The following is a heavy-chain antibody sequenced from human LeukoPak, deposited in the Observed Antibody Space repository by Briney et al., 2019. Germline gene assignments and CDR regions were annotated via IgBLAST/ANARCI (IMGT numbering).Heavy chain of an antibody. V-gene: IGHV4-4*02. CDR2: IYHSGST. CDR3: ARDDITRGLVPDYYYYGMDV. CDR1: GGSISSSHW. Sequence: SETLSLTCAVSGGSISSSHWWSWVRQPPGKGLEWIGEIYHSGSTNYNPSLKSRVTISVDKSKNQFSLKLSSVTAADTAVYYCARDDITRGLVPDYYYYGMDVWGQGTTVTVSS. J-gene: IGHJ6*02. D-gene: IGHD1-14*01.